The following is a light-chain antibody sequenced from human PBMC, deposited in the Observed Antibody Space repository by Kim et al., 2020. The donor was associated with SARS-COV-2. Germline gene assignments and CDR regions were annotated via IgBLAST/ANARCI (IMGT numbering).Light chain of an antibody. CDR2: KDT. V-gene: IGLV3-25*03. CDR1: SLSKKY. Sequence: SYELTQAPSVSVSPGQTAKITCSGDSLSKKYSYWYQQKPGQAPIILIYKDTERPSGIPERFSGSRSGTTVTLSISGVQAEDEGDYYCQSADSSDTVIFGGGTKLTVL. CDR3: QSADSSDTVI. J-gene: IGLJ2*01.